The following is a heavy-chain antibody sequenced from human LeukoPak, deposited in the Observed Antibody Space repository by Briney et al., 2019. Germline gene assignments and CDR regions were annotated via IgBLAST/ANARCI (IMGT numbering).Heavy chain of an antibody. Sequence: SQTLSLTCAISGDIFSSNSATWNWIRQSPSRGLEWLGRTYYRSNWYYDYAVSVKSRITINPDTSKMQVSLQLNSVTPEDTAVYYCVREYNGGWDYWGQGTLVTVSS. CDR3: VREYNGGWDY. V-gene: IGHV6-1*01. CDR2: TYYRSNWYY. CDR1: GDIFSSNSAT. D-gene: IGHD2-8*01. J-gene: IGHJ4*02.